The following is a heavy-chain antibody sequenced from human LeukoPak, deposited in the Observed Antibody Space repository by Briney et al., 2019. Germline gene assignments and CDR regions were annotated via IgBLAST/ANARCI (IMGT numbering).Heavy chain of an antibody. J-gene: IGHJ4*02. CDR3: ARALAARPYYFDY. Sequence: ASVKVSCKASGYTFTGYYMHWVRQAPGQGLEWMGWINPNSGGTNYAQKFQGRVTMTRDTSISTAYMELSRLRSDDTAVYYCARALAARPYYFDYWGQGTLVTVSS. CDR1: GYTFTGYY. CDR2: INPNSGGT. D-gene: IGHD6-6*01. V-gene: IGHV1-2*02.